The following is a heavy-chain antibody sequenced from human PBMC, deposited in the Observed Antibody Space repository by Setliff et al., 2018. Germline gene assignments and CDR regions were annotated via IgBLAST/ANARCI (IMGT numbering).Heavy chain of an antibody. Sequence: PGGSLRLSCAASGFTFNKYWMTWVRQAPGKGLEWVANIDPDGIGKYYIDSVRGRFTISRDNAQNTLYLHMNSLRAEDTAVYYCARDVFDFRTGQAGPWGQGTLVTVSS. CDR3: ARDVFDFRTGQAGP. D-gene: IGHD3-3*01. J-gene: IGHJ5*02. CDR1: GFTFNKYW. CDR2: IDPDGIGK. V-gene: IGHV3-7*01.